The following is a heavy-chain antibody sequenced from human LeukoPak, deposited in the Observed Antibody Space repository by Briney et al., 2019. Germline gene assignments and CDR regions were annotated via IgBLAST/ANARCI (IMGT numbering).Heavy chain of an antibody. CDR1: RSTFSSYA. Sequence: PGRSLRLSCAASRSTFSSYALHWVCQAPGKGLEWVAVISYDGSNKYYADSVKGRFTISRDNSKNTLYLQMNSLRAEDTAVYYCARSLRTDFDYWGQGPLVTVSS. V-gene: IGHV3-30-3*01. CDR3: ARSLRTDFDY. J-gene: IGHJ4*02. CDR2: ISYDGSNK.